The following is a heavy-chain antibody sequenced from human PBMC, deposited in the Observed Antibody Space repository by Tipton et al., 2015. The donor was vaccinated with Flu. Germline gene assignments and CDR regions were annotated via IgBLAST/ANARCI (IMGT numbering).Heavy chain of an antibody. CDR3: ARRVYDFWSGPPLDY. Sequence: TLSLTCAVYGGSFSGYYWSWIRQPPGKGLEWIGEINHSGSTNYNPSLKSRVSISVDTSKNQFSLKLSSVPAADTAEDYCARRVYDFWSGPPLDYWGQGTLVTVS. J-gene: IGHJ4*02. D-gene: IGHD3-3*01. CDR2: INHSGST. V-gene: IGHV4-34*01. CDR1: GGSFSGYY.